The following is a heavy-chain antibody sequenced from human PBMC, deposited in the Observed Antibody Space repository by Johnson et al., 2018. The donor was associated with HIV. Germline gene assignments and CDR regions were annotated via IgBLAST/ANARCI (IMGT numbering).Heavy chain of an antibody. V-gene: IGHV3-64*01. CDR1: GFTFSSYA. D-gene: IGHD6-13*01. CDR2: ISSNGGST. Sequence: VQLVESGGGLVQPGGSLRLSCAASGFTFSSYAMYWVRQAPGKGLEYVSAISSNGGSTYYANSVKGRFTISRDNSKNTLYLQLGSLRAEDMAVYYCARGALSPAAPDAFDIWGQGTMVTVSS. CDR3: ARGALSPAAPDAFDI. J-gene: IGHJ3*02.